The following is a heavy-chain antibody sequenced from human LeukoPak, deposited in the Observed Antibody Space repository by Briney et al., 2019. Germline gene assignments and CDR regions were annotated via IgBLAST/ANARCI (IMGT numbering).Heavy chain of an antibody. D-gene: IGHD3-10*01. V-gene: IGHV3-7*01. J-gene: IGHJ4*02. CDR1: GFTFSGYW. CDR2: IKQDGSEK. Sequence: GGSLRLSCAASGFTFSGYWMSWVSQAPGKWLEWVANIKQDGSEKYYVDSVKGRFTISRDNAKNSLYLQMNSLRAEDTAVYYCARGSSLYYYGSGSYYYYWGQGTLVTVSS. CDR3: ARGSSLYYYGSGSYYYY.